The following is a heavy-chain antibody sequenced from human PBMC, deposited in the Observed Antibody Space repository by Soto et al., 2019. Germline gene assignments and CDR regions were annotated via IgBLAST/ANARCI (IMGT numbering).Heavy chain of an antibody. CDR3: ARLKYGDSHFYFGY. J-gene: IGHJ4*02. CDR2: ISAYTGNK. V-gene: IGHV1-18*01. D-gene: IGHD4-17*01. Sequence: GSSVKVSCKASGYPFSSYGITWVRQAPGQGLEWMGWISAYTGNKNYAQKLQGRLTMTTATSPSTAYMELRRLRSDDTAVYYCARLKYGDSHFYFGYWGQGTLVTVSS. CDR1: GYPFSSYG.